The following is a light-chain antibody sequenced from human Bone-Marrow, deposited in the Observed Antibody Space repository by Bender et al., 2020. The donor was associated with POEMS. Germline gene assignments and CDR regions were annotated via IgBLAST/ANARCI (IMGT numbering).Light chain of an antibody. V-gene: IGLV1-44*01. J-gene: IGLJ3*02. CDR3: AVWDDSLNGWV. Sequence: QSVLTQPPSVSGAPGQSVTISCTGSSSNIGAHAVNWYQHLPGTAPKLLIYSSHRRPSGVPDRFSGSRSGTSASLAISGLQSEDEADYYCAVWDDSLNGWVFGGGTKLTVL. CDR2: SSH. CDR1: SSNIGAHA.